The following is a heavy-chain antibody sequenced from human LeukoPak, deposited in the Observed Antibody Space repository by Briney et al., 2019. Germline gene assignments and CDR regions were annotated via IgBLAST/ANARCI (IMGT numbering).Heavy chain of an antibody. CDR1: GFTFSSYA. CDR2: ISGSGGST. V-gene: IGHV3-23*01. CDR3: AKDQITGTTAPPDY. J-gene: IGHJ4*02. Sequence: PGGSLRLSCAASGFTFSSYAMSWVRQAPGKGLEWVSAISGSGGSTYYADSVKGRFTISRDNSKNTLYLQMSSVRAEDTAVYYCAKDQITGTTAPPDYWGQGTLVTVSS. D-gene: IGHD1-7*01.